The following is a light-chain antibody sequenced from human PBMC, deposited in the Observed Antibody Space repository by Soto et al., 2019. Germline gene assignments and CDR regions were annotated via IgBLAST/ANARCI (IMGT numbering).Light chain of an antibody. CDR1: QNIRNW. CDR2: DAS. Sequence: DIQMTQFPSILSASVGDRVTITCRASQNIRNWLAWYQQKPGKAPKLLIYDASTLERGVPSRFSGSGSGTEFTLTVSSLQADDFATYYCHQYDSSSGYTFGQGTKLEI. J-gene: IGKJ2*01. V-gene: IGKV1-5*01. CDR3: HQYDSSSGYT.